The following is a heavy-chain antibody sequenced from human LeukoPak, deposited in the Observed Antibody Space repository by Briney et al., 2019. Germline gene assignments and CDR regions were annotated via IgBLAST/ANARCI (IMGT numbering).Heavy chain of an antibody. J-gene: IGHJ3*02. Sequence: GESLKISCKGSGYSFTSYWIGWVRQVPGKGLEWMGTIYPGDSDTRYSPSFQGQVTISADKSISTAYLQWSSLKASDTAMYYCARLGDYYDSSGIDAFDIWGQGTMVTISS. CDR2: IYPGDSDT. CDR1: GYSFTSYW. V-gene: IGHV5-51*01. D-gene: IGHD3-22*01. CDR3: ARLGDYYDSSGIDAFDI.